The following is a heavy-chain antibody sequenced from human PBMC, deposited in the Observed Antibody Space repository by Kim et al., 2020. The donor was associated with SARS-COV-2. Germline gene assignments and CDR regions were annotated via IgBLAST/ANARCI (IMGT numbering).Heavy chain of an antibody. J-gene: IGHJ6*03. D-gene: IGHD6-13*01. CDR3: ARARYSSSWYFRLRYMDV. Sequence: KGRFTISRDNAKNSLYLQMNSLRAEDTAVYYCARARYSSSWYFRLRYMDVWGKGTTVTVSS. V-gene: IGHV3-48*03.